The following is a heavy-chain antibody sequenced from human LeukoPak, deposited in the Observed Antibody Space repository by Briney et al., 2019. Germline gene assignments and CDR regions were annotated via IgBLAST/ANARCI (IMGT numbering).Heavy chain of an antibody. CDR3: ARPLDVDTAMVRLDY. V-gene: IGHV1-69*13. CDR1: GYTFSSYG. CDR2: TIPIFGTA. D-gene: IGHD5-18*01. J-gene: IGHJ4*02. Sequence: GASVKVSCKASGYTFSSYGISWVRQAPGQGLEWMGGTIPIFGTANYAQKFQGRVTITADESTSTAYMELSSLRSEDTAVYYCARPLDVDTAMVRLDYWGQGTLVTVSS.